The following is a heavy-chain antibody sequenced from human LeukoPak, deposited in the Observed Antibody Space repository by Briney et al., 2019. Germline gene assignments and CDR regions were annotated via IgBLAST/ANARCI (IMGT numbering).Heavy chain of an antibody. CDR3: AREAGYSSSWYLYNWFDP. Sequence: PSETLSLTCAVYGGSFSGYYWSWIRQPPGKGLEWIGEIIHSGSTNYNPSLKSRVTISVDTSKNQFSLKLSSVTAADTAVYYCAREAGYSSSWYLYNWFDPWGQGTLVTVSS. CDR1: GGSFSGYY. J-gene: IGHJ5*02. CDR2: IIHSGST. D-gene: IGHD6-13*01. V-gene: IGHV4-34*12.